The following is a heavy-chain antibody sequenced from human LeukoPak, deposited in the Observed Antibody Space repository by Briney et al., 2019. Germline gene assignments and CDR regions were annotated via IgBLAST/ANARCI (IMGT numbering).Heavy chain of an antibody. CDR3: TRGVVPDNVYYFDY. D-gene: IGHD2-2*01. Sequence: GGSLRLSCTASGFTFGDYAMSWVRQAPGKGLEWVGFIRSKAYGGTTEYAASVKGRFTISRDDSKSIAYLQMNSLKTEDTAVYYCTRGVVPDNVYYFDYWGQVTLVTVSS. CDR1: GFTFGDYA. J-gene: IGHJ4*02. CDR2: IRSKAYGGTT. V-gene: IGHV3-49*04.